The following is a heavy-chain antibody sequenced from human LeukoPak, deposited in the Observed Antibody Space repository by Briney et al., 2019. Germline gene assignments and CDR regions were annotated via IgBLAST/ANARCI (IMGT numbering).Heavy chain of an antibody. V-gene: IGHV3-30*07. CDR1: GFTFSNYA. D-gene: IGHD4-23*01. Sequence: WRSLRPSCSASGFTFSNYAMHLVRQAPGKGLEWGAAISYDGSIKYYVDSVKGRFTISRDNSKNAVYLQMDSLRAEDTAIYYCAKDHGGNSWYYFDFWGQGTLVTVSS. J-gene: IGHJ4*02. CDR2: ISYDGSIK. CDR3: AKDHGGNSWYYFDF.